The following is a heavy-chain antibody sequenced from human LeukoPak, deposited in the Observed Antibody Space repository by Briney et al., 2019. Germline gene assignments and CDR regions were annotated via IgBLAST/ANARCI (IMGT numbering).Heavy chain of an antibody. D-gene: IGHD2-15*01. Sequence: SETLSLTCTVFGGSIRSYYWSWIRQPAGKGLEWIGHIYTNGSTNYNPSLKSRVTMSVDTSKNQFSLKLSSVTAADTAVYFCARDVAGTFSYWGQGVLVTVSS. CDR2: IYTNGST. CDR1: GGSIRSYY. J-gene: IGHJ4*02. CDR3: ARDVAGTFSY. V-gene: IGHV4-4*07.